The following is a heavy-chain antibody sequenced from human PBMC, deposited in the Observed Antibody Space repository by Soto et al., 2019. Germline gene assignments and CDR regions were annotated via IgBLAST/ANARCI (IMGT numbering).Heavy chain of an antibody. CDR1: GYTFNTYG. J-gene: IGHJ4*02. D-gene: IGHD2-21*01. V-gene: IGHV1-18*04. CDR3: ASVQLLPNPAADF. Sequence: QVHLVQSGAEVRKPGASVKVSCKTSGYTFNTYGIIWVRQAPGQHLEWLGWISTRNGDTNYRQGFQGRVTLTTDPSTSACIDLINLRSDDTAVYYCASVQLLPNPAADFWGQGTLVTVSS. CDR2: ISTRNGDT.